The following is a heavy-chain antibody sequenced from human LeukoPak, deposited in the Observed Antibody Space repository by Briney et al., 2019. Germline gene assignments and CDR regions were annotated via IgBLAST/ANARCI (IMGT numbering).Heavy chain of an antibody. CDR1: GYTFTSYD. Sequence: ASVKVSCKASGYTFTSYDINWVRQATGQGLEWMGWMNPNSGNTGYAQKFQGRVTMTRNTSISTAYMELSSLRSEDTAVYYCASSLVLRNWFDPWGQGTLVTVSS. CDR3: ASSLVLRNWFDP. V-gene: IGHV1-8*01. D-gene: IGHD3-3*01. CDR2: MNPNSGNT. J-gene: IGHJ5*02.